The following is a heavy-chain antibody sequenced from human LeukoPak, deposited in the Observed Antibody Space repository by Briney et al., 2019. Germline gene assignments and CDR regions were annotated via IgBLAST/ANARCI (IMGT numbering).Heavy chain of an antibody. J-gene: IGHJ6*04. Sequence: SETLSLTCAVYGGSFSGYYWSWIRQPPGKGLEWIGEINHSGSTNYNPSLKSRVTISVDTSKNQFSLKLSFVTAADTAVYYCARVIVLVPAAMLRSAGGMDVWGKGTTVTVSS. CDR2: INHSGST. V-gene: IGHV4-34*01. CDR1: GGSFSGYY. CDR3: ARVIVLVPAAMLRSAGGMDV. D-gene: IGHD2-2*01.